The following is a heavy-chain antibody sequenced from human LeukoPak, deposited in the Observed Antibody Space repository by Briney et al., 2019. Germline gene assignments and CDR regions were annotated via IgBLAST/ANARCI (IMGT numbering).Heavy chain of an antibody. V-gene: IGHV2-70*01. J-gene: IGHJ6*02. CDR2: IDWDDDK. CDR3: ARIPPGFYYYGMDV. Sequence: SGPTLMNPTQTLTLTSTLSGISLSTSGMCVSWIRQPPGKALEWLALIDWDDDKYYITSLKTRLNISKDTSKNQVVLTMTNMDPVDTATYYCARIPPGFYYYGMDVWGQGATVTVSS. CDR1: GISLSTSGMC.